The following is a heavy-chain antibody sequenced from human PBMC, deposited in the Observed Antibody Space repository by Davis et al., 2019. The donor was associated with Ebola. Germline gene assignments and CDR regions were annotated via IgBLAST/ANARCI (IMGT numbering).Heavy chain of an antibody. V-gene: IGHV4-61*08. Sequence: MPSETLSLTCTVSGGSISSGGYYWSWIRQPPGKGLEWIGYIYYSGSTNYNPSLKSRVTISVDTSKNQFSLKLISVTAADTAVYYCAGAGYSSGWNFDYWGQGTLVTVSS. D-gene: IGHD6-19*01. CDR1: GGSISSGGYY. CDR2: IYYSGST. J-gene: IGHJ4*02. CDR3: AGAGYSSGWNFDY.